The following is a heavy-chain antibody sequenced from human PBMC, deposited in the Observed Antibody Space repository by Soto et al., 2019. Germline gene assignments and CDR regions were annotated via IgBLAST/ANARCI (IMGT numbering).Heavy chain of an antibody. CDR1: GGSISNYY. CDR2: MYTSGST. J-gene: IGHJ4*02. D-gene: IGHD3-16*01. V-gene: IGHV4-4*07. CDR3: QGGDF. Sequence: SETLSLTCTVSGGSISNYYWTWIRQPAGKGLEWIGRMYTSGSTNYNPSLKSRVTMSVDTSKNQFSLNLRSVTAADTAVYYCQGGDFWGQGTRVTVSS.